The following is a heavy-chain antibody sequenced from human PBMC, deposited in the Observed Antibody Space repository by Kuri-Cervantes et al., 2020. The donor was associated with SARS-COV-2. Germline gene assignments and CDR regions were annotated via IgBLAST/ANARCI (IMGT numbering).Heavy chain of an antibody. CDR1: GFTFSSYA. D-gene: IGHD1-26*01. J-gene: IGHJ4*02. CDR3: ARVRSGSYVGYFDY. CDR2: ISYDGSNK. Sequence: GGSLRLSCAASGFTFSSYAMHWVRQAPGKGLEWVAVISYDGSNKYYADSVKGRFTISRDNSKSTLFLQMNSLRAEDTAVYYCARVRSGSYVGYFDYWGQGTLVTVSS. V-gene: IGHV3-30-3*01.